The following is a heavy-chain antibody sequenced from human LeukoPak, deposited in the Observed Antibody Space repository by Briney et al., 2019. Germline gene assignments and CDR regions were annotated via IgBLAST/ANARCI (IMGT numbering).Heavy chain of an antibody. CDR2: YYYSVTT. Sequence: KSSETLSLTCTVPGGSTSRSYWSSIRQPPGKRLEWNEYYYYSVTTNYNTSHKSRVTISVDTSKNQFALKLGSVSAADTAVYYCARINHDAFDIWGQGTMVTVSS. CDR3: ARINHDAFDI. V-gene: IGHV4-59*01. J-gene: IGHJ3*02. CDR1: GGSTSRSY.